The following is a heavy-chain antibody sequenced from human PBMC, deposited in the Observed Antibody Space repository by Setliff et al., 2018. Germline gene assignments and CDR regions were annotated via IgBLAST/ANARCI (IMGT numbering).Heavy chain of an antibody. V-gene: IGHV1-18*01. D-gene: IGHD4-17*01. CDR2: IGAHNSNT. CDR1: GYSFSNYG. Sequence: ASVKVSCKNSGYSFSNYGISWVRQAPGQGLEWLGWIGAHNSNTNYEEKFQGRLSMTTDTSKSTDYMELRSLRSDDTAVYFCARDPRRSYADFVSNWFDPWGQGTPVTVSS. J-gene: IGHJ5*02. CDR3: ARDPRRSYADFVSNWFDP.